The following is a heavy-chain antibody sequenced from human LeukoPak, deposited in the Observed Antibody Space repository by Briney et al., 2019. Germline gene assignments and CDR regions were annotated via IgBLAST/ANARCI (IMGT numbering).Heavy chain of an antibody. V-gene: IGHV1-8*01. CDR2: MNPNSGNT. CDR1: GYTFTSYD. CDR3: ARQGQELLWFGELLQHPDFDY. D-gene: IGHD3-10*01. J-gene: IGHJ4*02. Sequence: SVKVSCKASGYTFTSYDINWVRQATGQGLEWMGWMNPNSGNTGYAQKFQGRVTITRNTSISTAYMELSSLRSEDTAVYYCARQGQELLWFGELLQHPDFDYWGQGTLVTVSS.